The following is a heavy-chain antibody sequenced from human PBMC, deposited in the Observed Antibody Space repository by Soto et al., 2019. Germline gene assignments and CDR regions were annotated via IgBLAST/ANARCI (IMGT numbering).Heavy chain of an antibody. CDR1: GFSVISSGEG. CDR2: LYWDDDK. V-gene: IGHV2-5*02. J-gene: IGHJ4*02. Sequence: QITWKESGHTLVKPTQTLTLTYAFSGFSVISSGEGVGFIRQPPGKALEWLALLYWDDDKRYSPSLKSRLTITKDTSKNQVVLTMTIMDPVDTATYYCAHRRKAQIVATVFDYWGQGTLVTVSS. CDR3: AHRRKAQIVATVFDY. D-gene: IGHD5-12*01.